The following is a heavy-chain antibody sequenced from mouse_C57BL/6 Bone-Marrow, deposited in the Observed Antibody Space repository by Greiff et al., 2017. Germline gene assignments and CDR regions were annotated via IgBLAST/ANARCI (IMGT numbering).Heavy chain of an antibody. V-gene: IGHV5-17*01. J-gene: IGHJ2*01. CDR1: GFTFSDSG. D-gene: IGHD2-2*01. CDR2: ISSGSSTI. Sequence: EVKLKESGGGLVKPGGSLKLSCAASGFTFSDSGMHWVRQAPEKGLEWVAYISSGSSTIYYADTVKGRFTISRDNAKNTLFLQMTSLRSEDTAMYYCARRLWFFDYWGQGTTLTVSS. CDR3: ARRLWFFDY.